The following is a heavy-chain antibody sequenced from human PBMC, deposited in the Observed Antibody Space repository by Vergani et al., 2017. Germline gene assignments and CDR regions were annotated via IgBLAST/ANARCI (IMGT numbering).Heavy chain of an antibody. CDR1: GGSISSYY. D-gene: IGHD3-16*01. V-gene: IGHV4-4*09. CDR3: ARGGPYYGMDV. Sequence: QVQLQESGPGLVKPSETLSLTCTVSGGSISSYYWSWIRQPPGKGLEWIAYIYTSGSTNYNPSLKSRVTISVDTSKNQFSLKLSSVTAADTAVYYCARGGPYYGMDVWGQWTTVTVSS. CDR2: IYTSGST. J-gene: IGHJ6*02.